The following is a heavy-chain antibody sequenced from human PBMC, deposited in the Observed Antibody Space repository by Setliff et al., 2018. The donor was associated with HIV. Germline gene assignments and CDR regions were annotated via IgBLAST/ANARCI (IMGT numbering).Heavy chain of an antibody. D-gene: IGHD3-10*01. CDR2: FVPMFGSA. J-gene: IGHJ5*02. CDR3: ARGRYYDSGTYFTET. CDR1: GGSFSNYA. V-gene: IGHV1-69*13. Sequence: SVKVSCQASGGSFSNYAFSWVRQAPGQGLEWMGGFVPMFGSANYAQKFQGRLTITADESTTTVYMELSRFRSEDTAVYYCARGRYYDSGTYFTETWGQGTLVTVSS.